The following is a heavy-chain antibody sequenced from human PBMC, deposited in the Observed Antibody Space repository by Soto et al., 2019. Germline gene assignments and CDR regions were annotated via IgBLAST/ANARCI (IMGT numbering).Heavy chain of an antibody. CDR2: IDLSGTNT. J-gene: IGHJ4*02. CDR1: GFSFSDYS. CDR3: TKDRVPDGIYSFDY. D-gene: IGHD2-15*01. V-gene: IGHV3-23*05. Sequence: GGSLKLSSAPSGFSFSDYSMTWVRQAPGKGLEWVAFIDLSGTNTDYRESVKGRFTLSKDKSMKTVYLQMNSLRVEDAAVYYCTKDRVPDGIYSFDYWGQGALVTVSS.